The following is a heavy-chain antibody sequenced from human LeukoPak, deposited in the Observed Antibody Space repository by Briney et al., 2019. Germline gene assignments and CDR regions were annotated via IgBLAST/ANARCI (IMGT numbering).Heavy chain of an antibody. CDR1: GGSFSDYY. CDR3: ARGLRLPSRSTPAVPHV. J-gene: IGHJ6*03. V-gene: IGHV4-34*01. Sequence: SETLSLTCAVYGGSFSDYYWNWIRQPPGKGLEWIGEINHSGTTNYNPSLKSRVTISVDTSKNQFSLRLSSVTAADTAVYYCARGLRLPSRSTPAVPHVWGKGTTVTVS. CDR2: INHSGTT. D-gene: IGHD2/OR15-2a*01.